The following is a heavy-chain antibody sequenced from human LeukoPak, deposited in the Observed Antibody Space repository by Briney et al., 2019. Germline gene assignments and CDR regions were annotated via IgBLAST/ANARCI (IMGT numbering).Heavy chain of an antibody. CDR3: ARSTGGHIVVVTAIDYFDY. J-gene: IGHJ4*02. V-gene: IGHV1-69*13. D-gene: IGHD2-21*02. Sequence: GASVKVSCKASGGTFSSYAISWVRQAPGQGLEWMGGIIPIFGTANYAQKFQGRVTITADESTSTAYMELSSLRSEDTAVYYCARSTGGHIVVVTAIDYFDYWGQGTLVTVSS. CDR1: GGTFSSYA. CDR2: IIPIFGTA.